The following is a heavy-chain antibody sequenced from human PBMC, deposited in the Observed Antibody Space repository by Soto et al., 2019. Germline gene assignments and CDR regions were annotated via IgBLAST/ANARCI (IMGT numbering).Heavy chain of an antibody. V-gene: IGHV3-13*01. CDR2: IGTAGDT. CDR1: GFTFSSYD. J-gene: IGHJ5*02. D-gene: IGHD5-18*01. Sequence: GGSLRLSCAASGFTFSSYDMHWVRQATGKGLEWVSAIGTAGDTYYPGSVKGRFTISRENAKNSLYLQMNSLRAEDTAVYYCARAQGDTAMVSFDWFDPWGQGTLVTVSS. CDR3: ARAQGDTAMVSFDWFDP.